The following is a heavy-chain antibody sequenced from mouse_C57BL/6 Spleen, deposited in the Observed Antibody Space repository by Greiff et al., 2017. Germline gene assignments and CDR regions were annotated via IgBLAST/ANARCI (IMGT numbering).Heavy chain of an antibody. V-gene: IGHV3-6*01. J-gene: IGHJ1*03. Sequence: EVQLQESGPGLVKPSQSLSLTCSVTGYSITSGYYWNWIRQFPGNKLEWMGYISYDGSNNYNPSLKNRISITRDPSKHQFFLKLNSVTTEDTATYYCARAEDSHRYFDVWGTGTTVTVSS. CDR3: ARAEDSHRYFDV. CDR1: GYSITSGYY. CDR2: ISYDGSN. D-gene: IGHD2-12*01.